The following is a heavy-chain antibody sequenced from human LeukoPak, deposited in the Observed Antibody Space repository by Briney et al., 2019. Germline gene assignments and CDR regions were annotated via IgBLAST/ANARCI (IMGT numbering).Heavy chain of an antibody. CDR2: ISYDGNSK. V-gene: IGHV3-30*18. J-gene: IGHJ6*02. D-gene: IGHD7-27*01. CDR3: ANGDPGPADHPMNDYYYSLDV. CDR1: GFTFGTYG. Sequence: GGSLRLSCAGSGFTFGTYGMHWVRQAPGKGLEWVAVISYDGNSKYYSGSAKGRLTISRDNSKNTLYLQMNSLRPEDTAVYYCANGDPGPADHPMNDYYYSLDVWGQGTTVIVSS.